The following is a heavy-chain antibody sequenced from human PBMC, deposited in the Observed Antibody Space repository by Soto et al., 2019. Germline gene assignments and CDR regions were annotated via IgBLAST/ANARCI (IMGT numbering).Heavy chain of an antibody. CDR1: GGSISIYY. CDR2: IDYSGNT. D-gene: IGHD3-10*01. Sequence: PSETLSLTCTVSGGSISIYYWSWIRRPPGKGLEWIGYIDYSGNTNYNPSLKSRVTISIDTSKNQFTLKLSSVTAADTAVYYCAXRVKFVSGTRPAYYFDYWGQGTLVTVSS. V-gene: IGHV4-59*01. J-gene: IGHJ4*02. CDR3: AXRVKFVSGTRPAYYFDY.